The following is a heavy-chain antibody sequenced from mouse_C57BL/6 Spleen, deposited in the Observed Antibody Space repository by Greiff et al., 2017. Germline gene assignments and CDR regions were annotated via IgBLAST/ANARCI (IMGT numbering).Heavy chain of an antibody. D-gene: IGHD3-2*02. V-gene: IGHV1-52*01. Sequence: QVQLQQPGAELVRPGSSVKLSRKASGYTFTSYWMHWVKQRPIQGLEWIGNIDPSDSETHYNQKFKDKATLTVDKSSSTAYMQLSSLTSEDSAVYYCARFQTAQATFFDYWGQGTTLTVSS. CDR3: ARFQTAQATFFDY. CDR2: IDPSDSET. J-gene: IGHJ2*01. CDR1: GYTFTSYW.